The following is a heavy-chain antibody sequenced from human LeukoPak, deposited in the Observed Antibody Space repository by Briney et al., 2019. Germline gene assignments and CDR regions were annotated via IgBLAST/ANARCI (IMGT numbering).Heavy chain of an antibody. V-gene: IGHV3-66*01. CDR1: GFALSSNY. CDR3: ARVFGDYVDY. J-gene: IGHJ4*02. CDR2: IYSGGST. Sequence: GSLSLSCAASGFALSSNYMSWVRPAPGKGLGWVSIIYSGGSTYYADSVKGRFTISRDNSKNTLYLQMNSLRAEDTAVYYCARVFGDYVDYLGQGTLVTVSS. D-gene: IGHD2-21*01.